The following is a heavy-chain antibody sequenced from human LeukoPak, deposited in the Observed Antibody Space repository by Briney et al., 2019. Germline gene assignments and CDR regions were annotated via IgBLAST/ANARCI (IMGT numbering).Heavy chain of an antibody. D-gene: IGHD6-13*01. Sequence: KSGGSLRLSCAASGFTFSSYSMNWVRQAPGKGLEWVSSISSSSSYIYYADSVKGRFTISRDNAKNSLYLQMNSLRAEDTAVYYCARDIRLTGVAADFDHWGQGTLVTVSS. V-gene: IGHV3-21*04. CDR3: ARDIRLTGVAADFDH. CDR1: GFTFSSYS. CDR2: ISSSSSYI. J-gene: IGHJ4*02.